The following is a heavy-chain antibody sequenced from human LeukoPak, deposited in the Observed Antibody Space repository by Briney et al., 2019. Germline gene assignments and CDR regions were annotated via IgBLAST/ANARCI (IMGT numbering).Heavy chain of an antibody. CDR2: INPNSGGT. J-gene: IGHJ4*02. D-gene: IGHD3-10*01. Sequence: AXVKVSCKASGYTFTGYYMHWVRQAPGQGLEWMGWINPNSGGTNYAQKFQGRVTMTRDTSISTAYMELSRLRSDDTAVYYCARATMVRGVMVYWGQGTLVTVSS. CDR1: GYTFTGYY. CDR3: ARATMVRGVMVY. V-gene: IGHV1-2*02.